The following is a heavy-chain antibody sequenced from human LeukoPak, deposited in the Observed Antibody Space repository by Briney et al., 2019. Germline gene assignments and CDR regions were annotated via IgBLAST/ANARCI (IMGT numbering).Heavy chain of an antibody. D-gene: IGHD3-9*01. J-gene: IGHJ4*02. CDR2: ISGSGGST. V-gene: IGHV3-23*01. CDR1: GFTFSSYA. CDR3: AKDGAILTGYYWYFDY. Sequence: GGSLRLSCAASGFTFSSYAMSWVRQAPGKGLEWVSGISGSGGSTHYADSVKGRFTISRDSSKNTLHLQMNSLRAEDTAVYYCAKDGAILTGYYWYFDYWGQGTLVTVSS.